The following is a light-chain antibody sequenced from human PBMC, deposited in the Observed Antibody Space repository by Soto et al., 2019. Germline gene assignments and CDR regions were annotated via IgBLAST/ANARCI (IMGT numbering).Light chain of an antibody. Sequence: EVVLTQSPGTLSLSPGESATLSCRASQSVRNNYLAWYQQKPGQAPRLLIYDASSRATGIPDRFSGGGSGTDFTLTISRLKPEDFAVYYCQQFSSYPLTFGGGTKVDIK. CDR1: QSVRNNY. V-gene: IGKV3-20*01. CDR3: QQFSSYPLT. CDR2: DAS. J-gene: IGKJ4*01.